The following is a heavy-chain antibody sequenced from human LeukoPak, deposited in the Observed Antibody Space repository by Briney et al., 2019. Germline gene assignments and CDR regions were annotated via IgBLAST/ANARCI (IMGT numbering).Heavy chain of an antibody. CDR1: GGSISNNH. V-gene: IGHV4-4*07. Sequence: PSETLSLTCTVSGGSISNNHWTWIRQPAGKGLEWIGRIYASGSTIYNPSLKSRVTMSLDTSKNQFSLKLSSVTAADTAVYYRARDKLYSGRYYFDYWGQGNLVTVSS. CDR3: ARDKLYSGRYYFDY. CDR2: IYASGST. D-gene: IGHD1-26*01. J-gene: IGHJ4*02.